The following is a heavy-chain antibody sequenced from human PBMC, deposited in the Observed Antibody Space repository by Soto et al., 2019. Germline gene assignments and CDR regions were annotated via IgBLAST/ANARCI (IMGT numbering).Heavy chain of an antibody. Sequence: GASVKVSCKASGYTFTSYGISWVRQAPGQGLEWMGWISAYNGNTNYAQKLQGRVTMTADTSTSTAYMELRSLRSDDTAVYYCARDGEEYCGGDCNTYYYYGMDVWGQGTTVTVSS. CDR2: ISAYNGNT. D-gene: IGHD2-21*02. V-gene: IGHV1-18*01. J-gene: IGHJ6*02. CDR1: GYTFTSYG. CDR3: ARDGEEYCGGDCNTYYYYGMDV.